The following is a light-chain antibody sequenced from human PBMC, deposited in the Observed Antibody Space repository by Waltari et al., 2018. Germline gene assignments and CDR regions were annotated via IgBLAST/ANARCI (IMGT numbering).Light chain of an antibody. V-gene: IGKV2-30*01. CDR2: KVS. Sequence: DVVMTQSPLSLPVTLGQPASISCRSSQSLVYSDGNTYLNWFQQRPGHSPRRLIYKVSNRDSGVPDRFSGSGSGTDFTLKISRVEAEDVGVYYCMQGTHWPPWTLGQGTKVEIK. CDR1: QSLVYSDGNTY. CDR3: MQGTHWPPWT. J-gene: IGKJ1*01.